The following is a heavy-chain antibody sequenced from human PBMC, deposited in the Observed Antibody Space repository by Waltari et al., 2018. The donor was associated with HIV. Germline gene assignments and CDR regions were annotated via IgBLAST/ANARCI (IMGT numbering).Heavy chain of an antibody. V-gene: IGHV4-38-2*02. J-gene: IGHJ4*02. CDR3: ARERDPEGFDY. CDR1: GYSISSGYY. CDR2: IYHSGST. Sequence: QVQLQESGPGLVKPSETLSLTCAVSGYSISSGYYWGWIRQPPGKGLEWIGSIYHSGSTYYNPSLKSRVTISVDTSKNQFSLKLSSVTAADTAVYYCARERDPEGFDYWGQGTLVTVSS.